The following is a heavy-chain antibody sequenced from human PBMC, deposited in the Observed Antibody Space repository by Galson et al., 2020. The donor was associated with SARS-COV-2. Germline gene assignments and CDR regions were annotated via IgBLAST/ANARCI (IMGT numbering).Heavy chain of an antibody. Sequence: SVKVSCKASGGNLNDHAINWVRQAPGKGLKWMGAITLAFRQGKKERKFKHRVTITTDESSSTAYMELSGLRSEDTAIYYCARGILGEGGNDAFDIWGQGTMVTVSS. CDR1: GGNLNDHA. J-gene: IGHJ3*02. CDR2: ITLAFRQG. V-gene: IGHV1-69*05. D-gene: IGHD1-26*01. CDR3: ARGILGEGGNDAFDI.